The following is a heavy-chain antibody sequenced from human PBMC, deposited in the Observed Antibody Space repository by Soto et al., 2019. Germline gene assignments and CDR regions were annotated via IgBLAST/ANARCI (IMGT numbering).Heavy chain of an antibody. V-gene: IGHV3-30-3*01. D-gene: IGHD2-15*01. CDR1: GFTFSSYA. CDR2: ISYDGSNK. J-gene: IGHJ4*02. CDR3: ARDCRGGGSCYLDY. Sequence: QVQLVESGGGVVQPGRSLRLSCAASGFTFSSYAMHWVRQAPGKGLEWVAVISYDGSNKYYADSVKGRFTISRDNSKNTLYLQMSSLRAEDTAVYYCARDCRGGGSCYLDYWGQGTLVTVSS.